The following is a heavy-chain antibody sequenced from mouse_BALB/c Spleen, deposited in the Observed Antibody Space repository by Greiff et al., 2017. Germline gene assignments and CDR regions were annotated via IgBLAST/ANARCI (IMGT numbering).Heavy chain of an antibody. CDR2: ISYSGST. CDR1: GDSITSGY. Sequence: EVQLQQSGPSLVKPSQTLSLTCSVTGDSITSGYWNWIRKFPGNKLEYMGYISYSGSTYYNPSLKSRISITRDTSKNQYYLQLNSVTTEDTATYYCARRGWGGWYFDVWGAGTTVTVSS. J-gene: IGHJ1*01. CDR3: ARRGWGGWYFDV. D-gene: IGHD1-1*02. V-gene: IGHV3-8*02.